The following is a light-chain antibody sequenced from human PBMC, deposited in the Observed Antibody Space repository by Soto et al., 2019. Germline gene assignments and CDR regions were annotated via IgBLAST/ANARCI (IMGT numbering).Light chain of an antibody. CDR2: KAS. CDR3: QQSYSVPIT. Sequence: DVEMTQAPSARSGAVGDGYTIACRASQTISSWVAWYQQKPGKAPKLLIYKASTLKSGVPSRFSGSGSGTDFTLIINSLQPEDFATCYCQQSYSVPITFGQGTRLEIK. V-gene: IGKV1-5*03. J-gene: IGKJ5*01. CDR1: QTISSW.